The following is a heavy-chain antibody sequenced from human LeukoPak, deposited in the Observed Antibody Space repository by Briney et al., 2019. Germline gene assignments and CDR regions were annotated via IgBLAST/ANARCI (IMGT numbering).Heavy chain of an antibody. CDR3: ARDPGTNTAMVLGYYYMDV. J-gene: IGHJ6*03. V-gene: IGHV1-46*01. CDR2: INPSGGST. CDR1: GYTFTSYY. Sequence: ASVKVSCKASGYTFTSYYMHWVRQAPGQGLEWMGIINPSGGSTSYAQKFQGRVTMTRDMSTSTVYMELSSLRSEDTAVYYCARDPGTNTAMVLGYYYMDVWGKGTTVTVSS. D-gene: IGHD5-18*01.